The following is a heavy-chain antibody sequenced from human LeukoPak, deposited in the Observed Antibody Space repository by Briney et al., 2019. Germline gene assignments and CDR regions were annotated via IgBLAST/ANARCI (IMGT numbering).Heavy chain of an antibody. V-gene: IGHV4-39*01. D-gene: IGHD1-26*01. Sequence: SETLSLTCSVSGGPISSSSYYWGWIRQPPGKGLEWIGSIHYSGSTYYNTSLKSRVTISVDTSKNQFSLKLSSVTAADTAVYYCASPSIVGATGRRNDAFDIWGQGTMVAVFS. CDR2: IHYSGST. CDR1: GGPISSSSYY. CDR3: ASPSIVGATGRRNDAFDI. J-gene: IGHJ3*02.